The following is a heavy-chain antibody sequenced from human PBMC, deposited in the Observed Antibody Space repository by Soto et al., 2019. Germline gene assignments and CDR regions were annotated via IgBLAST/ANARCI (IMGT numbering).Heavy chain of an antibody. V-gene: IGHV3-30-3*01. CDR1: GFTFSSYA. CDR2: ISYDGSNK. Sequence: QVQLVESGGGVVQPGRSLRLSCAASGFTFSSYAMHWVRQAPGKGLEWVAVISYDGSNKYYADSVKGRFTISRDNSKNTLYLQMNSLRAEDTAVYYCARAVAGYYFDYWGQGTLVTVSS. D-gene: IGHD6-19*01. CDR3: ARAVAGYYFDY. J-gene: IGHJ4*02.